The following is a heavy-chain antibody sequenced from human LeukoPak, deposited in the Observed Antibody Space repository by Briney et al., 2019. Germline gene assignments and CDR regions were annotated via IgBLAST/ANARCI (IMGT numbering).Heavy chain of an antibody. V-gene: IGHV3-53*01. D-gene: IGHD4-17*01. J-gene: IGHJ3*02. Sequence: GGSLRLSCAASGFTVSSNYMSWVRQAPGKGLEWVSVIYSGGSTYYADSVKGRFTISRDNSKNTLYLQMSSLRAEDTAVYYCARIYGDYADAFDIWGQGTMVTVSS. CDR1: GFTVSSNY. CDR3: ARIYGDYADAFDI. CDR2: IYSGGST.